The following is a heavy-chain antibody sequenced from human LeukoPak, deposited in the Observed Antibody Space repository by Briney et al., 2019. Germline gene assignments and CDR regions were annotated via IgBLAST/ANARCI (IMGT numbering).Heavy chain of an antibody. V-gene: IGHV3-48*01. J-gene: IGHJ4*02. CDR3: ASKAVYYDSSGYYPHFDY. Sequence: GGSLRLSCAASGFTFSSYAMSWVRQAPGKGLEWVSYISSGSSTIYYADSVKGRFTISRDNAKNSLYLQMNSLRAEDTAVYYCASKAVYYDSSGYYPHFDYWGQGTLVTVSS. D-gene: IGHD3-22*01. CDR1: GFTFSSYA. CDR2: ISSGSSTI.